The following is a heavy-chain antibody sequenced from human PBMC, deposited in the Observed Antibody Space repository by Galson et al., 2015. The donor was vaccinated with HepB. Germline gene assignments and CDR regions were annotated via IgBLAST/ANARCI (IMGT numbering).Heavy chain of an antibody. Sequence: SVKVSCKASGGTFSSYTISWVRQAPGQGLEWMGRIIPILGIANYAQKFQGRVTITADKSTSTAYMELSSLRSEDTAVYYCARAHISPRYFDWLFANGFDYWGQGTLVTVSS. CDR3: ARAHISPRYFDWLFANGFDY. D-gene: IGHD3-9*01. CDR2: IIPILGIA. CDR1: GGTFSSYT. J-gene: IGHJ4*02. V-gene: IGHV1-69*02.